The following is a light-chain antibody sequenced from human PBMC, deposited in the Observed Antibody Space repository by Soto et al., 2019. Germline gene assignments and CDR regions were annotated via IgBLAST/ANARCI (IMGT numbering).Light chain of an antibody. CDR2: EVS. J-gene: IGLJ1*01. V-gene: IGLV2-8*01. CDR1: SSDVGGYNY. Sequence: QSSLTQPPSASGSPGQSVTISRTGTSSDVGGYNYVSWYQQHPGKAPKVIIYEVSKRPSGVPDRFSGSKSGSTASLTVSGLQAEDEADYYCSSYAVTNIFVFGTGTKVTVL. CDR3: SSYAVTNIFV.